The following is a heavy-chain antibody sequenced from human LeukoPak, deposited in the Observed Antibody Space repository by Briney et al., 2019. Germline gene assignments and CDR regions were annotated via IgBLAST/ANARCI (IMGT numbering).Heavy chain of an antibody. D-gene: IGHD3-22*01. V-gene: IGHV1-58*02. CDR1: GFTFTGSA. CDR3: AADSAPATSGYYYDAFDI. Sequence: ASVKVSCKSSGFTFTGSAMQWVRQARGQRLEWTGWIDVSSGNTNYAQKFQERVTVTRDISTSTAYMELSSLISDDTAVYYCAADSAPATSGYYYDAFDIWGQGTMVTVST. CDR2: IDVSSGNT. J-gene: IGHJ3*02.